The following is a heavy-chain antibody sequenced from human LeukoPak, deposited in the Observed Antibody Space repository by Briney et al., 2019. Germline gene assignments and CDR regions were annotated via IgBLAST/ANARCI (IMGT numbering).Heavy chain of an antibody. Sequence: GGSLRLSCATSGFSLSRNGMHWVRQAPGQGLEWVAFILSDGSYEYYADSVKGRFTISRDNSKNTLYLQMNSLRAEDTAVYYCATRGVIAAARFDPWGQGTLVTVSS. J-gene: IGHJ5*02. CDR3: ATRGVIAAARFDP. CDR2: ILSDGSYE. CDR1: GFSLSRNG. D-gene: IGHD6-13*01. V-gene: IGHV3-30*02.